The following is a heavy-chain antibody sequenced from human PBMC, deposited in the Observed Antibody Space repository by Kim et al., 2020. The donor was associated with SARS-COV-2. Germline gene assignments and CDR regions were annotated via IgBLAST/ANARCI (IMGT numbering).Heavy chain of an antibody. V-gene: IGHV4-31*02. D-gene: IGHD6-13*01. J-gene: IGHJ4*02. Sequence: SHKSRVTISVDTSKNQFTLKLSSVTAADTAVYYCARGGEPYSSSWYDFDYWGQGTLVTVSS. CDR3: ARGGEPYSSSWYDFDY.